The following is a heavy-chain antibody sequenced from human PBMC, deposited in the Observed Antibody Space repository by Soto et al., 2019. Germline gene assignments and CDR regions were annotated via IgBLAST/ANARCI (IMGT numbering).Heavy chain of an antibody. V-gene: IGHV4-61*01. CDR2: IYYSGST. CDR1: GGSVSSGSYY. CDR3: ARSMVRGVVAFDY. Sequence: SETLSLTCTVSGGSVSSGSYYWSWIRQPPGKGLEWIGYIYYSGSTNYNPSLKSRVTISVDTSKNQFSLKLSSVTAADTAVYYCARSMVRGVVAFDYWGQGTLVIVSS. D-gene: IGHD3-10*01. J-gene: IGHJ4*02.